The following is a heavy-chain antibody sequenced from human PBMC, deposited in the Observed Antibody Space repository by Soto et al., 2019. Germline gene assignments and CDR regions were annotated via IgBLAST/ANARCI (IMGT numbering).Heavy chain of an antibody. CDR2: IDGSTDYT. V-gene: IGHV3-11*06. CDR3: ARDLRFSSTNYFDF. J-gene: IGHJ4*02. Sequence: GGSLRLSYAASGFLFTDYYMSWIRQPPGKGLEWLAYIDGSTDYTNSADSVKGRFTISRDNAKNSVFLQMNNLRADDTAVYYCARDLRFSSTNYFDFWGQGTLVTVSS. D-gene: IGHD2-8*01. CDR1: GFLFTDYY.